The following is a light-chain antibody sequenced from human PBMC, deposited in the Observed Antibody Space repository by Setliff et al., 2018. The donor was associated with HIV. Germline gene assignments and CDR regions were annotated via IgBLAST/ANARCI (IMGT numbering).Light chain of an antibody. J-gene: IGLJ1*01. CDR1: RGHSSYA. CDR3: QTWDTGILV. CDR2: LNSDGSH. Sequence: VLTQSPSASASLGASVKLTCTLSRGHSSYAIAWHQQQPEKGPRYLMKLNSDGSHSKGDGIPDRFSGSSSGAERYLTISSLQSDDEADYYCQTWDTGILVFGTGTKVTVL. V-gene: IGLV4-69*01.